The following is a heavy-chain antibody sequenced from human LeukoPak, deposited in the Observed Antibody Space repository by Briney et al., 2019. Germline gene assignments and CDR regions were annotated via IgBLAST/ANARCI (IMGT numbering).Heavy chain of an antibody. CDR1: GGSISSNSYY. J-gene: IGHJ4*02. D-gene: IGHD3-3*01. CDR2: IYYSGST. CDR3: ARVFDFWSGYYQGYYFDY. Sequence: ASETLSLTCTVSGGSISSNSYYWGWIRQPPGKGLEWIGSIYYSGSTNYNPSLKSRVTISVDTSKNQFSLKLSSVTAADTAVYYCARVFDFWSGYYQGYYFDYWGQGTLVTVSS. V-gene: IGHV4-39*07.